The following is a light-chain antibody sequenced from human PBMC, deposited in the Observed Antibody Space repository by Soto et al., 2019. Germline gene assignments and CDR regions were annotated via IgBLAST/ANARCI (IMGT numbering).Light chain of an antibody. J-gene: IGKJ5*01. V-gene: IGKV1-17*03. CDR1: QGINNY. CDR2: AAS. Sequence: DIQMTQSPSAMSASVGDRVTITCRASQGINNYLAWFQQKPGNVPKPLIFAASTLHSGVPSRFSGSGSGTESTLTISSLQPEDFGTYYCLQHNSYPRTLGQGTRLEIK. CDR3: LQHNSYPRT.